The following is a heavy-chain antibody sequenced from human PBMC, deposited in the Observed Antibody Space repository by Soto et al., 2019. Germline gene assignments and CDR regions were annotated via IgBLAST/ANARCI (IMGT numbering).Heavy chain of an antibody. CDR3: AKDLIFGVVNLDS. J-gene: IGHJ4*02. CDR1: GFTFSSYA. D-gene: IGHD3-3*01. Sequence: PGGSLRLSCAASGFTFSSYAMSWVRQAPGKGLEWVSTISGSGRSTDYADSVKGRFTVSRDNSKNTLYLQMNSLRAEDTAVYYCAKDLIFGVVNLDSWGQGTLVTVSS. V-gene: IGHV3-23*01. CDR2: ISGSGRST.